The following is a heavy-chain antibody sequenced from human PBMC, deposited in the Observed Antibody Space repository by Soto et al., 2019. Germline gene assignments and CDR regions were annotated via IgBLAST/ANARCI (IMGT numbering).Heavy chain of an antibody. CDR1: GGSISSYY. CDR2: IYYSGST. V-gene: IGHV4-59*01. J-gene: IGHJ6*03. D-gene: IGHD6-19*01. CDR3: ARVIGGAQWVGYYYYYMDV. Sequence: SETLSLTCTVSGGSISSYYWSWIRQPPGKGLEWIGYIYYSGSTNYNPSLKSRVTISVDTSKNQFSLKLSSVTAADTAVYYCARVIGGAQWVGYYYYYMDVWGKGTTVTVSS.